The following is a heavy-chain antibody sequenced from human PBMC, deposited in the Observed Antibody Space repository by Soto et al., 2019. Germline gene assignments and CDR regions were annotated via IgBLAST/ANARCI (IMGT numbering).Heavy chain of an antibody. V-gene: IGHV2-5*02. J-gene: IGHJ4*02. D-gene: IGHD6-25*01. CDR1: GFSLSTSGVA. Sequence: QITLRESGPTLVKPTQTLTLTCTFSGFSLSTSGVAVGWIRQPPGKALEWLGIMYWDDDKRYIPSLKSRLTFTKDTSKNQAVLTMTNMDPGDTATYYCAHGRREVYFDYWGQGTLVTVSS. CDR2: MYWDDDK. CDR3: AHGRREVYFDY.